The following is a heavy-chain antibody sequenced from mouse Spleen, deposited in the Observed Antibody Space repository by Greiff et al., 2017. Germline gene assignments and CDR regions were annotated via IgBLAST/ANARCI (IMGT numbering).Heavy chain of an antibody. CDR3: ARPSVGTHAMDY. CDR2: ISNLAYSI. CDR1: GFTFSDYG. J-gene: IGHJ4*01. D-gene: IGHD6-1*01. V-gene: IGHV5-15*01. Sequence: EVQLVESGGGLVKPGGSLKLSCAASGFTFSDYGMAWVRQAPGKGPEWVAFISNLAYSIYYADTVTGRFTISRENAKNTLYLEMSSLRSEDTAMYYCARPSVGTHAMDYWGQGTSVTVSS.